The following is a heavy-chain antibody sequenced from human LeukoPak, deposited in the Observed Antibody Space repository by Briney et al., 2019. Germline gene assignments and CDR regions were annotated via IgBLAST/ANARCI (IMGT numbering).Heavy chain of an antibody. CDR1: GFTFSNAW. D-gene: IGHD5-18*01. Sequence: PGGSLRLSCAASGFTFSNAWMSWVRQAPGKGLEWVGRIKSKTDGGTTDYAAPLKGRFTISRDDSKTTLYLQMNSLKTEDTAVYYCTTDRGYSYGYLYWGQGTLVTVSS. CDR2: IKSKTDGGTT. V-gene: IGHV3-15*01. CDR3: TTDRGYSYGYLY. J-gene: IGHJ4*02.